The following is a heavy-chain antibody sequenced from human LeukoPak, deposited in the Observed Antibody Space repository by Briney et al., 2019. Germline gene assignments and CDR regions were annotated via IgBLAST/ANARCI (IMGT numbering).Heavy chain of an antibody. CDR1: GFTLDDYG. CDR3: ARDPYYYGSGSLCALDY. D-gene: IGHD3-10*01. CDR2: INWNGGST. V-gene: IGHV3-20*04. J-gene: IGHJ4*02. Sequence: GGSLRLSCAASGFTLDDYGMSWVRQAPGKGLEWVSGINWNGGSTGYADSVKGRFTISRDNAKNSLYLQMNSLRAEDTALYYCARDPYYYGSGSLCALDYWGQGTLVTVSS.